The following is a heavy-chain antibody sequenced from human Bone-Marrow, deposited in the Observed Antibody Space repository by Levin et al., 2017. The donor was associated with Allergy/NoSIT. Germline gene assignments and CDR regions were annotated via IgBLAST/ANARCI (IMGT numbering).Heavy chain of an antibody. CDR3: ARAGDYSGYDFSAIDI. V-gene: IGHV3-74*01. CDR2: INSDGRST. D-gene: IGHD5-12*01. CDR1: EFTFSRYW. J-gene: IGHJ3*02. Sequence: GGSLRLSCAASEFTFSRYWMHWVRQAPGQGLACVSRINSDGRSTSYADSVKGRFTISRDNSKNTLYLQMNSLRAEDTAVYYCARAGDYSGYDFSAIDIWGQGTMVTVSS.